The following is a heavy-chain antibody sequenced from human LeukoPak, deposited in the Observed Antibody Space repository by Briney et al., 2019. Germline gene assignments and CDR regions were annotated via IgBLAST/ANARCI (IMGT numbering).Heavy chain of an antibody. CDR3: AKSHTSGWYRGNWFDT. V-gene: IGHV3-23*01. CDR1: GFTFDTDA. D-gene: IGHD6-19*01. CDR2: ISSTGGST. Sequence: PGGSLRLSCAASGFTFDTDAMNWVRQAPGKGLEWVSAISSTGGSTYYADSVKGRFTIARDNSKNTLYLLMNSLRVEDTAVYYCAKSHTSGWYRGNWFDTWGQGTLVTVSS. J-gene: IGHJ5*02.